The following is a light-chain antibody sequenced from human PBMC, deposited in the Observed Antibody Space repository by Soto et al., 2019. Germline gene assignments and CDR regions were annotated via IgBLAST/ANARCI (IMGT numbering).Light chain of an antibody. J-gene: IGKJ1*01. V-gene: IGKV3-20*01. Sequence: DIVLTQSPGTLSLSPGERATLSCRASQSVSSSYLAWYQQKPGQAPRLLIYGASSRATGIPDRFSGSGSGTDFTLTISRLEPEDFAVYYCQQYGSSAWTFGQGNKVEIK. CDR2: GAS. CDR1: QSVSSSY. CDR3: QQYGSSAWT.